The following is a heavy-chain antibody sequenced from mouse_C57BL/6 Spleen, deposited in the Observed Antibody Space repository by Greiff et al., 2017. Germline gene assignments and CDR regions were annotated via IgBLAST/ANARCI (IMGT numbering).Heavy chain of an antibody. V-gene: IGHV5-17*01. D-gene: IGHD2-3*01. CDR3: AKDGYYVDFDV. CDR1: GFTFSDYG. J-gene: IGHJ1*03. CDR2: ISSGSSTI. Sequence: EVQLVESGGGLVKPGGSLTLSCAASGFTFSDYGMHWVRQAPEKGLEWVAYISSGSSTIYYADTVKGRFTISRDNAKNTLFLQMTSLRSEDTAMYYCAKDGYYVDFDVWGTGTTVTVSS.